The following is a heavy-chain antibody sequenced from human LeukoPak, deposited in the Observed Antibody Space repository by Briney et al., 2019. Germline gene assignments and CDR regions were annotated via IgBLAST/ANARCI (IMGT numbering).Heavy chain of an antibody. Sequence: PGGSLRLSCAASGFTFSNYGMSWVRQAPGKGLEWVSSISVSGGSTYYEDSVKGRFTISRDNSKNTMFLQINSLRAEDTAVYYCAKCWVRTIFGVVIPVYFDYWGQGALVTVSS. V-gene: IGHV3-23*01. J-gene: IGHJ4*02. D-gene: IGHD3-3*01. CDR3: AKCWVRTIFGVVIPVYFDY. CDR1: GFTFSNYG. CDR2: ISVSGGST.